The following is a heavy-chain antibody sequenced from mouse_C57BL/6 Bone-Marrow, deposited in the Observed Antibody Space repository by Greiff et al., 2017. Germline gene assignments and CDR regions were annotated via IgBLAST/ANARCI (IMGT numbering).Heavy chain of an antibody. CDR1: GFTFSSYA. J-gene: IGHJ1*03. CDR3: TRISYYYGSSPWYFDV. CDR2: ISDGGSYT. Sequence: EVQLVESGGGLVKPGGSLKLSCAASGFTFSSYAMSWVRQTPEKRLEWVATISDGGSYTYYPDNVKGRFTISRDNAKNNLYLQMSHLKSEDTAMYYCTRISYYYGSSPWYFDVWGTGTTVTVSS. D-gene: IGHD1-1*01. V-gene: IGHV5-4*01.